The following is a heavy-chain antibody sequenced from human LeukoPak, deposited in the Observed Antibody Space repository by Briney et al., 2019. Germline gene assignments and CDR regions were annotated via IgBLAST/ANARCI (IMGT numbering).Heavy chain of an antibody. CDR2: ISAYNGNT. Sequence: ASVKVSCKASGYTFTSYDINWVRQAPGPGLEWMGWISAYNGNTNYAQKLQGRVTMTTDTSTSTAYMELRSLRSDDTAVYYCASGRGGDYDSLDFDYWGQGTLVTVSS. J-gene: IGHJ4*02. D-gene: IGHD5-12*01. V-gene: IGHV1-18*01. CDR3: ASGRGGDYDSLDFDY. CDR1: GYTFTSYD.